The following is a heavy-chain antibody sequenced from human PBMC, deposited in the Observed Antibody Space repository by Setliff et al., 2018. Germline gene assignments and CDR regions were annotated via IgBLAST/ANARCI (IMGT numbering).Heavy chain of an antibody. CDR3: ARDPRYSSSWYSFDI. CDR1: GGSISSGSHY. J-gene: IGHJ3*02. V-gene: IGHV4-61*09. CDR2: IYTSGST. D-gene: IGHD6-13*01. Sequence: PSETLSLTCTVSGGSISSGSHYWSWIRQPAGKGLEWIGHIYTSGSTNYNPSLKSRVTISVDTSKNQFSLKLSSVTAADTAVYYCARDPRYSSSWYSFDIWGQGTMVTVSS.